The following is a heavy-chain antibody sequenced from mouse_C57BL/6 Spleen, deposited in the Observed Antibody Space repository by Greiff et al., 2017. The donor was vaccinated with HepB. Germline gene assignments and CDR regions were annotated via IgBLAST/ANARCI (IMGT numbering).Heavy chain of an antibody. Sequence: EVKLMESGAELVKPGASVKLSCTASGFNIKDYYMHWVKQRTEQGLEWIGRIDPEDGETRYAPKFQGKATITADTSSNTAYLQLSSLTSEDTAVYYCARGPLNYAYAMDYWGQGTSVTVSS. D-gene: IGHD2-1*01. CDR2: IDPEDGET. CDR1: GFNIKDYY. CDR3: ARGPLNYAYAMDY. V-gene: IGHV14-2*01. J-gene: IGHJ4*01.